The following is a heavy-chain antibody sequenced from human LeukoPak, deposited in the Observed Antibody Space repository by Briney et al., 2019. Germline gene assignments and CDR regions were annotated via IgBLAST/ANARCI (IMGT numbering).Heavy chain of an antibody. V-gene: IGHV3-48*02. Sequence: PGGSLRLSCATSGFTFSRYGMNWVRQAPGKGLEWLSYINGDSNIRYYADSVRGRFTISRDNAKNSLYLQMNSLRDEDTAVYYCAHYADYVGRGGYCGQGTLVTVSS. D-gene: IGHD4-17*01. CDR3: AHYADYVGRGGY. J-gene: IGHJ4*02. CDR2: INGDSNIR. CDR1: GFTFSRYG.